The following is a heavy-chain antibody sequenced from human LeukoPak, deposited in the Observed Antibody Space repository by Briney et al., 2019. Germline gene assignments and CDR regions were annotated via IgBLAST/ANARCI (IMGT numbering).Heavy chain of an antibody. CDR2: INPNSGGT. V-gene: IGHV1-2*02. CDR1: GYTLTGYY. CDR3: ATARNYSAHNDGYARHWFDP. Sequence: GASVTVSCKASGYTLTGYYMHWVRQAPGQGLEWMGWINPNSGGTNYAQKFQGRVTMTRDTSISTAYMELSRLRSDDTAVYYCATARNYSAHNDGYARHWFDPWGQGTLVTVSS. D-gene: IGHD1-26*01. J-gene: IGHJ5*02.